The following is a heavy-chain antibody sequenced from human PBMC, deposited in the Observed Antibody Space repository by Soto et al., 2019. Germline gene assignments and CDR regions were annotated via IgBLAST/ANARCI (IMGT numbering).Heavy chain of an antibody. J-gene: IGHJ4*02. V-gene: IGHV5-51*01. D-gene: IGHD6-13*01. CDR2: IYPGDSET. Sequence: GESLKVSWTGSGYSFTSYLIGWVRQMPGKGLEWMGIIYPGDSETRYSPSFQGQVTISADKSISTAYLHWSTLKASDTAIFYCARRYSSSWFFDYWGQGTLVTV. CDR1: GYSFTSYL. CDR3: ARRYSSSWFFDY.